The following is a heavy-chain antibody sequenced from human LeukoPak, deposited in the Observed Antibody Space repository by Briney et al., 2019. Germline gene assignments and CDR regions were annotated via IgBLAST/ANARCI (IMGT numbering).Heavy chain of an antibody. CDR3: AKDLYTGSWYYGMDV. V-gene: IGHV3-23*01. CDR1: GFTFRSYA. CDR2: ISGSGGNT. D-gene: IGHD6-6*01. Sequence: GGSLRVSCAASGFTFRSYAMSGVPQAPGKGRGWVSAISGSGGNTYYADSVKGRFTISRDNSKNTLYLQMNSLRAEDTAVYYCAKDLYTGSWYYGMDVWGQGTTVTVSS. J-gene: IGHJ6*02.